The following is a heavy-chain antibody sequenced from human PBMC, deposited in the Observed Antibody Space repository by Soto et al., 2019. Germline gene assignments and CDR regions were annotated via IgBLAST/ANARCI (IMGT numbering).Heavy chain of an antibody. CDR2: LYDVDDS. CDR3: ATWHEREHAFDV. J-gene: IGHJ3*01. Sequence: DVQLVESGGGLIQPGESLRLSCAAFGLTISGKKYVAWVRQAPGKGLEWVSALYDVDDSFYADSVTGRFTTSSDSSETTVYIQMNDLRPDDTAVYDCATWHEREHAFDVWGQGTTVTISS. D-gene: IGHD1-1*01. CDR1: GLTISGKKY. V-gene: IGHV3-53*01.